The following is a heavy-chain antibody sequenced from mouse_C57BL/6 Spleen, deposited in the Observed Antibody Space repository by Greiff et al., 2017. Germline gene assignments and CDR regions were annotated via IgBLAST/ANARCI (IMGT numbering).Heavy chain of an antibody. Sequence: QVQLQQPGAELVRPGTSVKLSCKASGYTFTSYWMHWVKQRPGQGLEWIGVIDPSDSYTNYNQKFKGKATLTVDTSSSTAYMQLSSLTSEDSAVXYCAISGYGSSHWYFDVWGTGTTVTVSA. D-gene: IGHD1-1*01. CDR1: GYTFTSYW. CDR2: IDPSDSYT. V-gene: IGHV1-59*01. CDR3: AISGYGSSHWYFDV. J-gene: IGHJ1*03.